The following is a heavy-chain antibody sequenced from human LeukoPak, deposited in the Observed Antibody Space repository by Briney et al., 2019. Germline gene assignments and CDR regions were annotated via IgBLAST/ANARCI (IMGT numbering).Heavy chain of an antibody. J-gene: IGHJ6*03. Sequence: ASLKVSCKASGYTFSDYEVNWVRQAPGQGLGWMGWMNTTSGDTDSAQKVQGRVTITSSMYKNTDSMELSRMRSEDTAVYCYSRAVTRAFYYYYMDVWGKGTTIIISS. D-gene: IGHD4-17*01. CDR3: SRAVTRAFYYYYMDV. CDR2: MNTTSGDT. V-gene: IGHV1-8*01. CDR1: GYTFSDYE.